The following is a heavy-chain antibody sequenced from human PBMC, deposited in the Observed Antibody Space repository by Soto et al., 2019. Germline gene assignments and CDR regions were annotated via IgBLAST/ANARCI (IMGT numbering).Heavy chain of an antibody. V-gene: IGHV1-58*01. CDR3: AAQGGSNIAHYYTVDV. D-gene: IGHD3-16*01. CDR1: GFTFIDSA. CDR2: IVVGSGNT. J-gene: IGHJ6*02. Sequence: SVKVSCKASGFTFIDSAVQWVRQARGQRLEWIGWIVVGSGNTNSAQKFQERVTITRDMSTSTVYMEMSSLRSEDTAVYYCAAQGGSNIAHYYTVDVWGQGTKVTVSS.